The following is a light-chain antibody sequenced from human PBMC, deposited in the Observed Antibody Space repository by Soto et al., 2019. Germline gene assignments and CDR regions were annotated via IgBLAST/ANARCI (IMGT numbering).Light chain of an antibody. CDR2: LAS. V-gene: IGKV2-28*01. Sequence: DIVMTQSPLSLPVTPGEPASISCRSSQSLRHSNGYIYLDWYLQKPGQSPQLLSYLASNRASGVPDRFSVSGSGTDFTLEISRLEAVDGGVYYCMQALQSPLYTFGPGTKQEI. CDR1: QSLRHSNGYIY. CDR3: MQALQSPLYT. J-gene: IGKJ2*01.